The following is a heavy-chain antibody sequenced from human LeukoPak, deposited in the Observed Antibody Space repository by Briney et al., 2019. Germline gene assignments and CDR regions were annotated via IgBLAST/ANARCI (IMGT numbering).Heavy chain of an antibody. CDR1: GGSISIYY. D-gene: IGHD1-26*01. V-gene: IGHV4-59*01. CDR3: ARGREWEPKVFDY. Sequence: PSETLSLTCTVSGGSISIYYWSWIRQPPGKGLEWIGYVYNSENTNYNPSLKSRVTISVDTSKNQFSLKLSSVTAADTAVYYCARGREWEPKVFDYWGQGTLVTVSS. J-gene: IGHJ4*02. CDR2: VYNSENT.